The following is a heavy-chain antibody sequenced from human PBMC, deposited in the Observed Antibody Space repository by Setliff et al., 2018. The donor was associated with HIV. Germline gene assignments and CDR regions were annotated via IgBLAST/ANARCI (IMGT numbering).Heavy chain of an antibody. CDR1: EYSFTNNW. CDR3: ARAGRGGGSYWTFDY. D-gene: IGHD1-26*01. CDR2: IYPGDSDI. Sequence: GESLKISCKGSEYSFTNNWIGWVRQMPGKGLEWMGIIYPGDSDIRYSPSFQGQVIISADKAISTAYLQWSSLKASDTGMYYCARAGRGGGSYWTFDYWGQGTLVTVSS. J-gene: IGHJ4*02. V-gene: IGHV5-51*01.